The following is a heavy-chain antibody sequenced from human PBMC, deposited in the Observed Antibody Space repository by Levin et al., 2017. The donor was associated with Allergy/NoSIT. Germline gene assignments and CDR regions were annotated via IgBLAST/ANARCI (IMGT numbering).Heavy chain of an antibody. D-gene: IGHD2-21*02. Sequence: GGSLRLSCAASGFAFSDFYMTWIRRAPGKGLEWVSYISGSGSIIYYGDSVKGRFTISRDNAKNSLYLQMNSLRAEDTAVYCCARVTRCGGDCYFLDYWGQGALVTVSS. CDR3: ARVTRCGGDCYFLDY. J-gene: IGHJ4*02. CDR1: GFAFSDFY. CDR2: ISGSGSII. V-gene: IGHV3-11*01.